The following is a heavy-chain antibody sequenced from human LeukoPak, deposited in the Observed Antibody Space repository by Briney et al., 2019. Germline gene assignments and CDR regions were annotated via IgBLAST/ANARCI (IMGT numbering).Heavy chain of an antibody. J-gene: IGHJ4*02. Sequence: SETLSLTCAVSGGSISSSNWWSWVRQPPGKGLEWIGEIYHSGSTNYNPSLKSRVTISVDKSKNQFSLKLSSVTAADTAVYYCASITSDCSGGSCYAPLDYWGQGTLVTVSS. CDR3: ASITSDCSGGSCYAPLDY. CDR1: GGSISSSNW. V-gene: IGHV4-4*02. D-gene: IGHD2-15*01. CDR2: IYHSGST.